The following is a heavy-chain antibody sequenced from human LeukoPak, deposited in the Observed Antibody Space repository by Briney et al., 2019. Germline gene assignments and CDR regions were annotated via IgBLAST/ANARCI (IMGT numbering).Heavy chain of an antibody. D-gene: IGHD4-11*01. CDR1: GGSISSYY. V-gene: IGHV4-59*01. CDR3: ARTTVTHSFDY. CDR2: IYYSGST. J-gene: IGHJ4*02. Sequence: SETLSLTCTVSGGSISSYYWSWIRQPPGKGLEWIGYIYYSGSTNYNPSLKSRLTISVDTSKNQFSLKLSSVTAADTAVYYCARTTVTHSFDYWGQGTLVTVSS.